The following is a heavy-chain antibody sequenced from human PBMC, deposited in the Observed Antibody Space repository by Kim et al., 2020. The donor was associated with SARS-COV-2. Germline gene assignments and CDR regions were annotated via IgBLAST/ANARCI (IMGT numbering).Heavy chain of an antibody. CDR1: GYTFTSYG. J-gene: IGHJ6*02. Sequence: ASVKVSCKASGYTFTSYGISWVRQAPGQGLEWMGWISAYNGNTNYAQKLQGRVTMTTDTSTSTAYMELRSLRSDDTAVYYCARDTVNSSGSMVEYYYYYGMDVWGQGTTVTVSS. D-gene: IGHD6-19*01. CDR2: ISAYNGNT. CDR3: ARDTVNSSGSMVEYYYYYGMDV. V-gene: IGHV1-18*01.